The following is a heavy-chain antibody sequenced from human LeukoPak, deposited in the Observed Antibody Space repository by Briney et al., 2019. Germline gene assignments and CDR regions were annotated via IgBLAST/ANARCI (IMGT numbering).Heavy chain of an antibody. J-gene: IGHJ3*02. V-gene: IGHV1-18*01. CDR3: ARDLCSGGSCYSGNDAFDI. CDR2: ISAYNGNT. CDR1: GYTFTSYG. Sequence: ASVKVSCKASGYTFTSYGISWVRQAPGQGLEWMGWISAYNGNTNYAQKLQGRVTMTTDTSTSTAYTELRSLRSDDTAVYYCARDLCSGGSCYSGNDAFDIWGQGTMVTVSS. D-gene: IGHD2-15*01.